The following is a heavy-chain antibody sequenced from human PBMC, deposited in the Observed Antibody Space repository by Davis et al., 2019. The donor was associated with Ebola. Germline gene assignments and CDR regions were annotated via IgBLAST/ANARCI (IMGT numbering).Heavy chain of an antibody. V-gene: IGHV5-51*01. CDR1: EFTFSNYW. D-gene: IGHD4-17*01. CDR3: VRTPLDFSDLSPKWHFDL. Sequence: GESLKISCESSEFTFSNYWIAWVRQMPGKGPEWMAIIYPADSDTSYSPSFEGQVTISVDKSINTAYLQWSSLKASDTAMYYCVRTPLDFSDLSPKWHFDLWGRGTLVTVSS. J-gene: IGHJ2*01. CDR2: IYPADSDT.